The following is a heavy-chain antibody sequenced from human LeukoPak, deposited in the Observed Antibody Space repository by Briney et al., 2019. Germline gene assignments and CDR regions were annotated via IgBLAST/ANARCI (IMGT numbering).Heavy chain of an antibody. J-gene: IGHJ4*02. CDR1: GFTFSSYA. Sequence: PGGSLRLSCAASGFTFSSYAMSWVRQAPGKGLEWVSAISGSGGSTYYVGSVKGRFTISRDNSKNTLYLQMNSLGAEDTAVYYCAKARTSTGGYHFDYWGQRTPVTVSS. CDR3: AKARTSTGGYHFDY. CDR2: ISGSGGST. V-gene: IGHV3-23*01. D-gene: IGHD2-8*02.